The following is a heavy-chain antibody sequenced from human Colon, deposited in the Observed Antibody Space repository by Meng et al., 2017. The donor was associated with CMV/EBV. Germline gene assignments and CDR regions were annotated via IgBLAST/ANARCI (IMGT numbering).Heavy chain of an antibody. CDR2: MNPNSGNT. Sequence: ASVKVSCKASGYTFTSYDINWVRQATGQGREWMGWMNPNSGNTGYAQKFQGRVTMTRNTSISTAYMELSSLRSEDTAVYYCVRGGCSSTSCYHDAFDIWGQGTMVTVSS. D-gene: IGHD2-2*01. V-gene: IGHV1-8*01. CDR1: GYTFTSYD. J-gene: IGHJ3*02. CDR3: VRGGCSSTSCYHDAFDI.